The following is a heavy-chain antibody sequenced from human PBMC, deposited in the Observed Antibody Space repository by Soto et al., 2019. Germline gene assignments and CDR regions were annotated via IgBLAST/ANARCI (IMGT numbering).Heavy chain of an antibody. CDR3: ARDGRNCDFWDYDAFDI. CDR2: TYYRSKWYN. Sequence: SQTLSLTCAISGDSVSSNSAAWNWIRQSPSRGLEWLGSTYYRSKWYNDYAVSVKSRITINPDTSKNQFSLQLNSVTPEDTAVYYCARDGRNCDFWDYDAFDIWGQGTMVTVSS. CDR1: GDSVSSNSAA. D-gene: IGHD3-3*01. V-gene: IGHV6-1*01. J-gene: IGHJ3*02.